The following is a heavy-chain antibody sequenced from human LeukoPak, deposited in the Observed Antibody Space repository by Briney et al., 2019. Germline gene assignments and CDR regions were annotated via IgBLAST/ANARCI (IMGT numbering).Heavy chain of an antibody. CDR1: GGPFSNYY. V-gene: IGHV4-34*01. CDR3: ARRWNYGRNYYIDV. Sequence: PSEPLSLTCAVYGGPFSNYYWSWLRQPTGKALEWIGEINDSGRINYSPSLLSRVTVSVDPSKNQYSLSLTSVTATDTAVYYCARRWNYGRNYYIDVWGKGATVSVSS. J-gene: IGHJ6*03. D-gene: IGHD1-7*01. CDR2: INDSGRI.